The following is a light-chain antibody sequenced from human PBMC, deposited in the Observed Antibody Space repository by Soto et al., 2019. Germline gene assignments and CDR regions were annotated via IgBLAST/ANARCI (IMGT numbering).Light chain of an antibody. CDR2: EVS. J-gene: IGLJ1*01. V-gene: IGLV2-14*01. Sequence: QSALTQPASVSGPPGQSITISCTGTSSDVGGYNYVSWYQQHPGKAPKLMIYEVSNRPSGVSNRFSGSKSGNTASLTISGLQAEEEADYYCTSYTTNGTPYVFGTGTKVTVL. CDR1: SSDVGGYNY. CDR3: TSYTTNGTPYV.